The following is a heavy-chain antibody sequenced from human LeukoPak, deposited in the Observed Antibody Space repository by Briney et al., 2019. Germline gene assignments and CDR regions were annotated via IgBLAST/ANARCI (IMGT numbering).Heavy chain of an antibody. J-gene: IGHJ4*02. CDR3: ARGSIPRNYFDY. Sequence: SETLSLTCAVYGGSFSGYYWSWIRQPPGKGPEWIGEINHSGSTNYNPSLKSRVTISVDTSKNQFSLKLSSVTAADTAVYYCARGSIPRNYFDYWGQGTLVTVSS. D-gene: IGHD6-6*01. CDR2: INHSGST. CDR1: GGSFSGYY. V-gene: IGHV4-34*01.